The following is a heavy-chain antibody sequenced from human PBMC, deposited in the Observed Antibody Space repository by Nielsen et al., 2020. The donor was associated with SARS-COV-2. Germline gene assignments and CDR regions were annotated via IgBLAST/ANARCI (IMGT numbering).Heavy chain of an antibody. V-gene: IGHV3-48*03. CDR2: ISSSGTTT. CDR3: ARDHFLAAVVGMDV. J-gene: IGHJ6*02. CDR1: RFTFSSYE. Sequence: GRSLRLSCAASRFTFSSYEMNWVRQAPGKGLEWVSYISSSGTTTYYADSVKGRFTISRDNAKHSLYLQMNSLRAEDTAVYYCARDHFLAAVVGMDVWGQGTTVTVSS. D-gene: IGHD2-15*01.